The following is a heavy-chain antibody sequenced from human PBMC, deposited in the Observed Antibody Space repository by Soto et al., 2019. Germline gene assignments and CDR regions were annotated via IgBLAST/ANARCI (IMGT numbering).Heavy chain of an antibody. CDR2: ISGSGGST. J-gene: IGHJ6*02. CDR1: GFTFSSYA. D-gene: IGHD3-3*01. CDR3: AKGSYYDFWSGKRCGMDV. Sequence: PGGSLRLSCAASGFTFSSYAMSWVRQAPGKGLEWVSAISGSGGSTYYADSVKGRFTISRDNSKNTLYLQMNSLRAEDTAVYYCAKGSYYDFWSGKRCGMDVWGQGTTVTVSS. V-gene: IGHV3-23*01.